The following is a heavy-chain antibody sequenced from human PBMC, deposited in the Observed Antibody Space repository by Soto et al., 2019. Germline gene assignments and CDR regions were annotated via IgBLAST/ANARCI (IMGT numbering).Heavy chain of an antibody. CDR1: GFTFSSYG. CDR3: AKDRDYYDSSGYYPWRYFDY. V-gene: IGHV3-30*18. D-gene: IGHD3-22*01. Sequence: LRLSCAASGFTFSSYGMHWVRQAPGKGLEWVAVISYDGSNKYYADSVKGRFTISRDNSKNTLYLQMNSLRAEDTAVYYCAKDRDYYDSSGYYPWRYFDYWGQGTLVTVSS. J-gene: IGHJ4*02. CDR2: ISYDGSNK.